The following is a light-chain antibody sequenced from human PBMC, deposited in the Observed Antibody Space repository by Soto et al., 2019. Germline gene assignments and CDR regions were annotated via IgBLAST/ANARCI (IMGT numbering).Light chain of an antibody. CDR1: QSVSSY. J-gene: IGKJ3*01. CDR3: QQRSNWVGGLT. Sequence: EIVLTQSPATLSLSPGERATLSCRASQSVSSYLAWYQQKPGQAPRLLIYDASNRATGIPARFSGSGSGTDFTLTINSLEPENSAVHYCQQRSNWVGGLTFGPGTKVDSK. V-gene: IGKV3-11*01. CDR2: DAS.